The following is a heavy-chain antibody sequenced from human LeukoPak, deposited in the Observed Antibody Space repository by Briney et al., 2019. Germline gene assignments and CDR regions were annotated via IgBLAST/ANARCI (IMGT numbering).Heavy chain of an antibody. V-gene: IGHV4-34*01. Sequence: SETLSLTCAVYGGSFSGYYWSWIRQPPGKGLEWIGEINHSGSTNYNPSLKSRVTMSVDTSKNQFSLKLSSVTAADTAVYYCARGGGRHIVVVTARRGAFDIWGQGTMVTVSS. D-gene: IGHD2-21*02. CDR2: INHSGST. CDR3: ARGGGRHIVVVTARRGAFDI. J-gene: IGHJ3*02. CDR1: GGSFSGYY.